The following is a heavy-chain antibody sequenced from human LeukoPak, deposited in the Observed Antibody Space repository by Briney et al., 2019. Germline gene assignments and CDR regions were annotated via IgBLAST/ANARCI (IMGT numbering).Heavy chain of an antibody. V-gene: IGHV3-30*04. CDR1: GFTFGNYA. D-gene: IGHD2-2*01. CDR3: ARDLTPGAPDYFDS. Sequence: PGLSLTLSCATSGFTFGNYAMHWVRQAPGKGLEWVAVIAHDETNRFYAGSVRGRFTISRDNSMNTLYLRMDCLRPEDTAVYFCARDLTPGAPDYFDSWGQGTLVTVPS. CDR2: IAHDETNR. J-gene: IGHJ4*02.